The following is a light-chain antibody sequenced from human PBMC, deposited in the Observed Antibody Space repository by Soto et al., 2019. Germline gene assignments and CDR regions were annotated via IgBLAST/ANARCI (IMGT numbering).Light chain of an antibody. Sequence: QSVLTQPASVSGSPGQSITISCTGTSSDVGGYNYVSWYQHHPGKAPKLMIYDVSNRPSGVSNRISGSKSGNTASLTISGLQPEDEADYYCSSYTTSNTRQIVLGTETKVTVL. CDR1: SSDVGGYNY. CDR3: SSYTTSNTRQIV. CDR2: DVS. J-gene: IGLJ1*01. V-gene: IGLV2-14*03.